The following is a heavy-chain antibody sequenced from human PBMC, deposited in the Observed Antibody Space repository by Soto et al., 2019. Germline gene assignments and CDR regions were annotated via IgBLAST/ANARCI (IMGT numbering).Heavy chain of an antibody. V-gene: IGHV4-31*03. J-gene: IGHJ6*02. Sequence: SETLSLTCTVSGGSISSGGYYWSWIRQHPGKGLEWIGYIYYSGSTYYNPSLKSRVTISVDTSKNQFSLKLSSVTAAGTAVYYCASLYGDYYYYGMDVWGQGTTVTVSS. CDR2: IYYSGST. D-gene: IGHD4-17*01. CDR1: GGSISSGGYY. CDR3: ASLYGDYYYYGMDV.